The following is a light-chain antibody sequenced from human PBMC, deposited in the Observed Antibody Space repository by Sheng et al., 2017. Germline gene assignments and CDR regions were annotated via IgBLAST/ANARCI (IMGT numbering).Light chain of an antibody. CDR2: EVS. V-gene: IGLV2-18*02. CDR1: SSDVGSYNR. J-gene: IGLJ1*01. Sequence: QSALTQPASVSGSPGQSITFSCTGTSSDVGSYNRVSWYQQPPGTAPKVMIYEVSNRPSGVPDRFSGSKSGNTASLTISGLQAEDEADYYCLSYTRTRGYVFGTGTKVTVL. CDR3: LSYTRTRGYV.